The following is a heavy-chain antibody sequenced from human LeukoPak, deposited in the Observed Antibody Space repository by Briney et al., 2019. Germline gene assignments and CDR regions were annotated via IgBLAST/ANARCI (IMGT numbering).Heavy chain of an antibody. CDR1: GYSISSGYY. J-gene: IGHJ6*03. CDR2: IYHSGST. CDR3: ARNREYYYYYMDV. D-gene: IGHD3-16*02. Sequence: PSETLSLTCTVSGYSISSGYYWGWIRQPPGKGLEWIGSIYHSGSTYYNPSLKSRVTISVDTSKNQFSLKLSSVTAADTAVYYCARNREYYYYYMDVWGKGTTVTISS. V-gene: IGHV4-38-2*02.